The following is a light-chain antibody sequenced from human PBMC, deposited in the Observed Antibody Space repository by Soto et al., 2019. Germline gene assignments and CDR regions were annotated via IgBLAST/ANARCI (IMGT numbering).Light chain of an antibody. V-gene: IGLV1-51*02. CDR1: SSNIGNNY. CDR3: GTWDSSLGAPYV. Sequence: TVTISCSGSSSNIGNNYVSWYQQLPGTAPKLLIFENNKRPSGIPDRFSGSKSGTSATLGITGLQTGDEANYYCGTWDSSLGAPYVFGAGTKVTVL. J-gene: IGLJ1*01. CDR2: ENN.